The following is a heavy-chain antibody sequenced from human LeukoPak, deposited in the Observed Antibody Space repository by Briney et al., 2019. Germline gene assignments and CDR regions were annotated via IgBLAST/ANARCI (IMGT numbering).Heavy chain of an antibody. CDR1: GFTFSSYG. Sequence: PGRSLRLSCAASGFTFSSYGMNWVRRAPGKGLEWVAVISYDGSNKYHADSVKGRFTISRDNSKNTLYLQMNSLRAEDTAVYYCAKDGSSGYYPYAFDIWGQGTKVTVSS. J-gene: IGHJ3*02. CDR3: AKDGSSGYYPYAFDI. D-gene: IGHD3-22*01. CDR2: ISYDGSNK. V-gene: IGHV3-30*18.